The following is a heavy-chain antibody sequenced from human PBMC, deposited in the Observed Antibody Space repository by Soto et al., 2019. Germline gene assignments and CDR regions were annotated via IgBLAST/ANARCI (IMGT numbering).Heavy chain of an antibody. CDR2: ISGSGDPA. J-gene: IGHJ4*02. D-gene: IGHD5-18*01. CDR3: AKADYRYSWAPGDY. CDR1: RLTFSNYA. Sequence: EVQVLESGGGLVQPGGSLRLSCVISRLTFSNYALNWVRQAPGKGLEWVSSISGSGDPAHYADSVKGRFTISRDNSKNTLYLQMNRLRVEDTALYYCAKADYRYSWAPGDYWGQGTLVTVSS. V-gene: IGHV3-23*01.